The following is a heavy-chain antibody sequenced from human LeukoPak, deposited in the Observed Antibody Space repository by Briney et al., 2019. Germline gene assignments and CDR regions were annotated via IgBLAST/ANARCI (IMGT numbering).Heavy chain of an antibody. CDR2: ISSDGNNK. J-gene: IGHJ4*02. CDR3: ARGGYDVLTGYYAPFDY. V-gene: IGHV3-30-3*01. Sequence: PGGSLRLSCAASGFSFSSYALHWVRQAPGKGLEWVAVISSDGNNKYYADSVKGRFTISRDNSKDTLYLQMNSLSEDTALYYCARGGYDVLTGYYAPFDYWGQGTLVTASS. CDR1: GFSFSSYA. D-gene: IGHD3-9*01.